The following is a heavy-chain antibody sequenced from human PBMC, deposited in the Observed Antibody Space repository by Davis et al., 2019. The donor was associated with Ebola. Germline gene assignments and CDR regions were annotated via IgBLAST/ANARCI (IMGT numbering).Heavy chain of an antibody. Sequence: SVPVSCKASGGTFISDTITSVLQAPGQGLEWMGWVIPVCGTTNYAPKFQGRVTLTADESTSTAYMVLTNLRSDDPAVYYCAREVGETKLDQWGQGTLVTVSS. V-gene: IGHV1-69*13. CDR3: AREVGETKLDQ. J-gene: IGHJ4*02. D-gene: IGHD1-26*01. CDR1: GGTFISDT. CDR2: VIPVCGTT.